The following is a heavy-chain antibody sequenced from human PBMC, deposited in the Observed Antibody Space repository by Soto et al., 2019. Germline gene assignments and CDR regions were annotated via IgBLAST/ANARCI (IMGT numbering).Heavy chain of an antibody. D-gene: IGHD1-26*01. Sequence: QLQLQESGPGLVKPSETLSLTCTVSGGSISSSSYYWGWIRQPPGKGLEWIGSIYYSGSTYYNPSLKRRVPRPSEPSKNHFSQKLSSVPAPDTAVYYFAYHTPPFSLWDHWGQGPLVTVSS. CDR2: IYYSGST. J-gene: IGHJ4*02. CDR1: GGSISSSSYY. CDR3: AYHTPPFSLWDH. V-gene: IGHV4-39*02.